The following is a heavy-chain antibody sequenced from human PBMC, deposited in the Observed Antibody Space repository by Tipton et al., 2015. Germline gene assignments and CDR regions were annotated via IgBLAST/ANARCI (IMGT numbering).Heavy chain of an antibody. D-gene: IGHD1-26*01. CDR3: VRRARRVGSHSYPYYFDY. CDR2: IYPGDSET. Sequence: QSGAEGKKPGESLKISCKGSGYIFTSFWIGWVRQMPGKGLEWMGTIYPGDSETRYNPSFQGQVTISADKSITTAYLQWRSLKASDTAMYYCVRRARRVGSHSYPYYFDYWGQGTLVPVSS. V-gene: IGHV5-51*01. J-gene: IGHJ4*02. CDR1: GYIFTSFW.